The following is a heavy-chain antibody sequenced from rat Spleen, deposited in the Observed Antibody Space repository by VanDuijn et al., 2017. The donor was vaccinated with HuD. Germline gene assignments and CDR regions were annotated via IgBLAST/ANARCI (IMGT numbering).Heavy chain of an antibody. CDR3: ARHSGTARGVMDA. Sequence: EVQLVESGGGLVQPGRSLKLSCVASGITFNNYWMTWIRQAPTKGLEWVASITTAGNNTYYRDSVKGRFTISRDDAKSTQYLQMDSLRSEDTATYYCARHSGTARGVMDAWGQGTSVTVSS. CDR2: ITTAGNNT. V-gene: IGHV5S13*01. J-gene: IGHJ4*01. CDR1: GITFNNYW. D-gene: IGHD5-1*01.